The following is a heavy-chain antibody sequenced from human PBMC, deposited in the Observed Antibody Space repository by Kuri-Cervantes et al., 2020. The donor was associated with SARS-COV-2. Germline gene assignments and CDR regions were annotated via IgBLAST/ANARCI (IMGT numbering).Heavy chain of an antibody. CDR1: GDTISSYSGSFHY. J-gene: IGHJ4*02. CDR2: IYHDGST. V-gene: IGHV4-39*01. Sequence: ESLKISCTVSGDTISSYSGSFHYWPWIRQPPGKGLEWIGSIYHDGSTYSNPSLEGRVTISVDTSKNQISLKLSSVTAADTAVYYCASRGLTVVPTWGQGILVTVSS. D-gene: IGHD2-2*01. CDR3: ASRGLTVVPT.